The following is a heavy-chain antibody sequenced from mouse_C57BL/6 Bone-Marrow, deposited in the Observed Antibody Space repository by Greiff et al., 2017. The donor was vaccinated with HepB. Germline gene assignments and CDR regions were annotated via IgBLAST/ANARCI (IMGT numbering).Heavy chain of an antibody. CDR3: TRERITTVDFDY. Sequence: DVQLQESGTVLARPGASVKMSCKTSGYTFPSYWMHWVKQRPGQGLEWKGAIYPGNSDTSYNQKFKGKAKLTAVTSASTAYMELSSLTNEDSAVYYCTRERITTVDFDYWGQGTTLTVSS. CDR1: GYTFPSYW. CDR2: IYPGNSDT. V-gene: IGHV1-5*01. D-gene: IGHD1-1*01. J-gene: IGHJ2*01.